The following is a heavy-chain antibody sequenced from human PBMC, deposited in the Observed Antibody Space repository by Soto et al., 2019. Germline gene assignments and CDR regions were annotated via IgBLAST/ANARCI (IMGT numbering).Heavy chain of an antibody. D-gene: IGHD7-27*01. CDR1: GFTFSSYG. CDR2: IWYDGSNK. Sequence: GGSLRLSCAASGFTFSSYGMHWVRQAPGKGLEWVAVIWYDGSNKYYADSVKGRFTISRDNSKNTLYLQMNSLRAEDTAVYYCARETSLGAFDIWGQGTMVTVSS. J-gene: IGHJ3*02. V-gene: IGHV3-33*01. CDR3: ARETSLGAFDI.